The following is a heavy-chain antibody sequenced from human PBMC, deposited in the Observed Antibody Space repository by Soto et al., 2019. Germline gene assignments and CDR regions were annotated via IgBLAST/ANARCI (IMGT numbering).Heavy chain of an antibody. D-gene: IGHD1-26*01. Sequence: QVQLVESGGGLVKPGGSLRLSCAASGLTFSDYYMSWIRQAPGKGLEWISYIDSSGDHIYYGDFVRGRFTTSRDNAKNSLFLQMNSLRAEDTAVYYCATGRMEATVLDYWGQGTLVTVSS. V-gene: IGHV3-11*01. J-gene: IGHJ4*02. CDR3: ATGRMEATVLDY. CDR1: GLTFSDYY. CDR2: IDSSGDHI.